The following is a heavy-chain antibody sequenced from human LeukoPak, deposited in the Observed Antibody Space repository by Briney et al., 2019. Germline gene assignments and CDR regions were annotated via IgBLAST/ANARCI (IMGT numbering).Heavy chain of an antibody. CDR2: INTNTGNP. J-gene: IGHJ5*02. CDR1: GYTFTSYA. Sequence: GASVKVSCKAPGYTFTSYAMNWVRQAPGQGLEWMGWINTNTGNPTYAQGFTGRFVFSLDTSVSTAYLQISSLKAEDTAVYYCARDRIAAAGPRIGCWFDPWGQGTLVTVSS. D-gene: IGHD6-13*01. CDR3: ARDRIAAAGPRIGCWFDP. V-gene: IGHV7-4-1*02.